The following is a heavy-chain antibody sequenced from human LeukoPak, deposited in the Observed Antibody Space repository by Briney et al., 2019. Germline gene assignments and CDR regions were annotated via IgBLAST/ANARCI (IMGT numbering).Heavy chain of an antibody. CDR3: ARAKWLVTPFDY. D-gene: IGHD6-19*01. CDR1: GFTFSDYY. Sequence: GGSPRLSCAASGFTFSDYYMSWIRQAPGKGLEWVSYISSSSSYTNYADSVKGRFTISRDNAKNSLYLQMNSLRAEDTAVYYCARAKWLVTPFDYWGQGTLVTVSS. CDR2: ISSSSSYT. V-gene: IGHV3-11*05. J-gene: IGHJ4*02.